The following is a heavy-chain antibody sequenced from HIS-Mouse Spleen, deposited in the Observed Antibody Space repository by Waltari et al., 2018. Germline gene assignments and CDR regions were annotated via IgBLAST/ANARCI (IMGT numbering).Heavy chain of an antibody. J-gene: IGHJ2*01. CDR1: GCSITSRSYH. CDR2: IYYSGST. D-gene: IGHD6-13*01. Sequence: QLQLQESGPGLVKPSENLSLTCTVSGCSITSRSYHWGWIRQPPGKGLEWIGSIYYSGSTYYNPSLKSRVTISVDTSKNQFSLKLSSVTAADTAVYYCAREIPYSSSWYDWYFDLWGRGTLVTVSS. CDR3: AREIPYSSSWYDWYFDL. V-gene: IGHV4-39*07.